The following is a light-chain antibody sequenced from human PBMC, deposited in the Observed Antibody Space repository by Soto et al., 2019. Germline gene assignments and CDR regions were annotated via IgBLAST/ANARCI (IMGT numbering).Light chain of an antibody. CDR2: DSS. Sequence: EIELTQSPATLSLSPGETATLSCRASQNVDKFLAWYQQRPGQPPRLLIFDSSNRATGVPVRFSGSGSGTVFTLTIGSLQSEDFAVYYCQQYNNWRTFGGGTKVEIK. CDR3: QQYNNWRT. V-gene: IGKV3-11*01. J-gene: IGKJ4*01. CDR1: QNVDKF.